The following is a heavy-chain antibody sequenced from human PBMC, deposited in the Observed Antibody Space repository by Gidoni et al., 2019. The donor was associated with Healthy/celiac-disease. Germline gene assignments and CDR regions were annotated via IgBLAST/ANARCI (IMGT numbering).Heavy chain of an antibody. J-gene: IGHJ3*02. V-gene: IGHV1-46*03. CDR2: INPSGGST. CDR1: GYTFTSYY. Sequence: QVQLVQSGAEVKKPGASVKVSCKASGYTFTSYYMHWVRQAPGQGLEWMGIINPSGGSTSYAQKFQGRVTMTRDTSTSTVYMELSSLRSEDTAVYYCATQDSREAFDIWGQGTMVTVSS. D-gene: IGHD3-22*01. CDR3: ATQDSREAFDI.